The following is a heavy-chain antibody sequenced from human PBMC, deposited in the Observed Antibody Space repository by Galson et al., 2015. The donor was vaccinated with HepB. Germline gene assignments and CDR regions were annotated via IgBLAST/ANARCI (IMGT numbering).Heavy chain of an antibody. CDR1: GFTFSSYW. Sequence: SLRLSCAASGFTFSSYWMSWVRQAPGKGLEWVANIKQDGSEKYYVDSVKGRFTISRDNAKNSLYLQMNSPRAEDTAVYFCARVADADYGDHSHFDYWGQGTLVTVSS. CDR3: ARVADADYGDHSHFDY. CDR2: IKQDGSEK. J-gene: IGHJ4*02. D-gene: IGHD4-17*01. V-gene: IGHV3-7*01.